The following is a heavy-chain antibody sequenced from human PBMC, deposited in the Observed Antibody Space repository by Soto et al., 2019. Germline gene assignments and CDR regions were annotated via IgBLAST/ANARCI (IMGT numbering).Heavy chain of an antibody. V-gene: IGHV3-33*01. J-gene: IGHJ4*02. CDR3: ARELGGYCSGGSCYIGDFDY. CDR2: IWYDGSNK. D-gene: IGHD2-15*01. CDR1: GFTFSSYG. Sequence: QVQLVESGGGVVQPGRSLRLSCAASGFTFSSYGMHWVRQAPGKGLEWVAVIWYDGSNKYYADSVKGRFTISRDNSKNTLYLQMTSLRAEATAVYYCARELGGYCSGGSCYIGDFDYWGQGTLVTVSS.